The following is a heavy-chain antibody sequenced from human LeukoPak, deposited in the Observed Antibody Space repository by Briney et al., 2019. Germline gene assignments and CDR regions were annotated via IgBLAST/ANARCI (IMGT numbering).Heavy chain of an antibody. Sequence: GGSLRLSCAASGFTFSSYSMNWVRQAPGKGLEWVSYISSSSSDIYYADSVKGRFTISRDNAKNSLYLQMNSLRAEDTAVYYCARAPYYYDREYYFDYWGQGTLVTVSS. CDR2: ISSSSSDI. CDR3: ARAPYYYDREYYFDY. D-gene: IGHD3-22*01. CDR1: GFTFSSYS. J-gene: IGHJ4*02. V-gene: IGHV3-21*05.